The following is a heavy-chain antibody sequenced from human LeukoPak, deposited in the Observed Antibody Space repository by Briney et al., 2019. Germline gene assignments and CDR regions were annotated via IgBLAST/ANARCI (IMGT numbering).Heavy chain of an antibody. Sequence: GASLKISCKGSGYSFTSYWIGWVRQMPGKGLEWMGIIYPGDSDTRYSPSFQGQVTISADKSISTAYLQWSSLKASDTAMYYCARPVDTAMVHFDYWGQGTLVTVSS. CDR3: ARPVDTAMVHFDY. V-gene: IGHV5-51*01. CDR1: GYSFTSYW. J-gene: IGHJ4*02. D-gene: IGHD5-18*01. CDR2: IYPGDSDT.